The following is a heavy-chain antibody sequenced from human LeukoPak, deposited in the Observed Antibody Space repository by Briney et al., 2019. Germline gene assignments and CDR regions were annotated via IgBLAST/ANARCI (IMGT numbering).Heavy chain of an antibody. CDR1: GGTFSSYA. CDR3: ATQISPRYCSSTSCYVSRWFDP. D-gene: IGHD2-2*01. CDR2: SIPIFGTA. J-gene: IGHJ5*02. V-gene: IGHV1-69*05. Sequence: SVKLSCKASGGTFSSYAISWVRQAPGQGLEWMGVSIPIFGTANYAQKFQGRVTITTDEPTSTAYMELSSLRSEDTAVYYCATQISPRYCSSTSCYVSRWFDPWGQGTLVTVSS.